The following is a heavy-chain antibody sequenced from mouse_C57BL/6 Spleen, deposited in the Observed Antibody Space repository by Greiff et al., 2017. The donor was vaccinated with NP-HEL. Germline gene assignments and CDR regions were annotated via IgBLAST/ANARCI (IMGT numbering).Heavy chain of an antibody. CDR1: GYAFSSSW. Sequence: QVQLQQSGPELVKPGASVKISCKASGYAFSSSWMNWVKQRPGKGLEWIGRIYPGAGDTNSNGKFKGKATLTADKSSSTAYMQLSSLTSEDSAVYFCATGSSYAMDYWGQGTSVTVSS. CDR2: IYPGAGDT. J-gene: IGHJ4*01. V-gene: IGHV1-82*01. D-gene: IGHD1-1*01. CDR3: ATGSSYAMDY.